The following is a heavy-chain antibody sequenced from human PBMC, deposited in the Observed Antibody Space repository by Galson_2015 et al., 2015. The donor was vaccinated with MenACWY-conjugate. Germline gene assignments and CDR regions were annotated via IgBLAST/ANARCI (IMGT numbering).Heavy chain of an antibody. CDR3: ARDLHYYDSSGYYYYFDY. Sequence: CAISGDSVSSNSAAWNWIRQSPSRGLEWLGRTYYRSKWYNDYAVSVKSRITINPDTSKNQFSLQLNSVTPEDTAVYYCARDLHYYDSSGYYYYFDYWGQGTLVTVSS. CDR2: TYYRSKWYN. D-gene: IGHD3-22*01. J-gene: IGHJ4*01. CDR1: GDSVSSNSAA. V-gene: IGHV6-1*01.